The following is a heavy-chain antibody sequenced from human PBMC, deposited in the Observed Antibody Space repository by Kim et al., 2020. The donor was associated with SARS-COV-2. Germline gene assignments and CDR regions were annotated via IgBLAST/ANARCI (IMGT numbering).Heavy chain of an antibody. CDR3: ARGHYDSSAPDY. V-gene: IGHV3-30*15. D-gene: IGHD3-22*01. J-gene: IGHJ4*02. Sequence: YYADSVKGRFTISRDNAQNTLYVEMSSLRGEDSAVYYCARGHYDSSAPDYWGQGTVVTVSS.